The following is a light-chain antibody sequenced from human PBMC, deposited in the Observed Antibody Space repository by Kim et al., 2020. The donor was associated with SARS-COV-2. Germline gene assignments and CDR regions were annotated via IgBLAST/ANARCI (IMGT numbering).Light chain of an antibody. CDR1: NIGRKS. V-gene: IGLV3-21*04. CDR3: HVWDSSSDHVV. CDR2: YDT. J-gene: IGLJ2*01. Sequence: APGKTATITCGGDNIGRKSVHWYQQKPGQAPVLVIFYDTDRPSGIPERFSGSNSGNTATLTISRVEAGDEADYYCHVWDSSSDHVVFGGGTKLTVL.